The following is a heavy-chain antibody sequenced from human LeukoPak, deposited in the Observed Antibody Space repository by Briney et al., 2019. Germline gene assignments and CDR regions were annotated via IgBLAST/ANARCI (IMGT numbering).Heavy chain of an antibody. CDR2: IYYSGST. CDR3: ARVPGIAVAGSY. J-gene: IGHJ4*02. V-gene: IGHV4-39*01. D-gene: IGHD6-19*01. CDR1: GGSISSSSYY. Sequence: SETLALTCTVSGGSISSSSYYWGWIRQPPGKRLEWIGSIYYSGSTYYNPSLKGRVTISVDTSKNQFSLKLSSVTAADTAVYYCARVPGIAVAGSYWGQGTLVTVSS.